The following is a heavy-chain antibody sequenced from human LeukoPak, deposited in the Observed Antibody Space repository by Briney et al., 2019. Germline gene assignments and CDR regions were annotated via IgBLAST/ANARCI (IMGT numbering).Heavy chain of an antibody. Sequence: QSGGSLRLSCAASGFTFSSYGMHWVRQAPGKGLEWVAVIWYDGSNKYYADSVKGRFTISRDNSKNTLYLQMNSLRAEDTAVYYCARAVRAVINLLEDYWGQGTLVTVSS. J-gene: IGHJ4*02. V-gene: IGHV3-33*01. CDR2: IWYDGSNK. D-gene: IGHD3-10*01. CDR1: GFTFSSYG. CDR3: ARAVRAVINLLEDY.